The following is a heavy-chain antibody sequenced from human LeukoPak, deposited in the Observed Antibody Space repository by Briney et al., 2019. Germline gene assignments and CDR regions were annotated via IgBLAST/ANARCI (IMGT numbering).Heavy chain of an antibody. J-gene: IGHJ4*02. CDR3: AKGLRPAAIMTGDDY. D-gene: IGHD2-2*02. CDR2: ISGSGGST. V-gene: IGHV3-23*01. CDR1: GFTLSTDS. Sequence: PGGSLRLSCAASGFTLSTDSMNWVRQAPGKGLEWVSAISGSGGSTYYADSVKGRFTISRDNSKNTLYLQMNSLRAEDTAVYYCAKGLRPAAIMTGDDYWGQGTLVTVSS.